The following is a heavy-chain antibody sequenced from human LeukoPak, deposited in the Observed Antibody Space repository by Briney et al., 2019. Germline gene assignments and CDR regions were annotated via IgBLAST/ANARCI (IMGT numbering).Heavy chain of an antibody. CDR2: IWYDGSNK. CDR1: GFTFSSYG. V-gene: IGHV3-33*08. Sequence: GGSLRLSCAASGFTFSSYGMHWVRQAPGKGLEWVAVIWYDGSNKYYAYSVKGRFTISRDNSKNTMYLKMNSMRAEDTVVYYCARDYLVGGNSFLDPWGQGTLVTVSS. D-gene: IGHD4-23*01. CDR3: ARDYLVGGNSFLDP. J-gene: IGHJ5*02.